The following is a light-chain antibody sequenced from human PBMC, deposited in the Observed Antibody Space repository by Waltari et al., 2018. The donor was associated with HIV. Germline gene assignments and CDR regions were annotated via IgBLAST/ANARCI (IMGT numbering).Light chain of an antibody. CDR3: CSYAGSSTVV. Sequence: QSALTQPASVSGSPGQSITISCTGTSSDVGDYNYVPLYQQHPGKAPPLMIYDVNKRPSVVSNRFSGSKSGNTASLTISGLQAEDEADYYCCSYAGSSTVVFGGGTKLTVL. V-gene: IGLV2-23*02. J-gene: IGLJ2*01. CDR2: DVN. CDR1: SSDVGDYNY.